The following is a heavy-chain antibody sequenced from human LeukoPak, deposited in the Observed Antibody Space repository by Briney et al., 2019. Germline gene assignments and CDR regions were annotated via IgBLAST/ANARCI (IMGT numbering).Heavy chain of an antibody. V-gene: IGHV1-8*01. CDR1: GYTFTSYD. J-gene: IGHJ5*02. D-gene: IGHD2-2*01. Sequence: ASVKVSCKASGYTFTSYDINWVRQATGKGLEWMGWMNPNSGNTGYAQKFQGRVTMTRNTSISTAYMELSSLRSEDTAVYYCASLYCSSTTCYYNWFDPWGQGTLVTVSS. CDR2: MNPNSGNT. CDR3: ASLYCSSTTCYYNWFDP.